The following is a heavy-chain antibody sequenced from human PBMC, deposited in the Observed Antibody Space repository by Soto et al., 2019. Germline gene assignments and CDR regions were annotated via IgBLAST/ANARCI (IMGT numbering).Heavy chain of an antibody. CDR3: AKDIGKAVAGIDFDY. Sequence: GGSLRLSCAASGFTFDDYAMQWVRQAPGKGLEWVSGISWNSGSIGYADSVKGRFTISRDNAKNSLYLQMNSLRAEDTALYYCAKDIGKAVAGIDFDYWGQGTLVTVSS. J-gene: IGHJ4*02. CDR1: GFTFDDYA. D-gene: IGHD6-19*01. CDR2: ISWNSGSI. V-gene: IGHV3-9*01.